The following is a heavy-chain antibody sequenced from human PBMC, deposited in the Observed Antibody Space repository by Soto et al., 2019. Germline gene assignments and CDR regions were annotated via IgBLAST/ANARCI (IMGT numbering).Heavy chain of an antibody. CDR3: AKTVYYGSGSPNDY. Sequence: QVQLVESGGGVVQPGRSLRLSCAASGFTFSSYGMHWVRQAPGKGLEWVAVISYDGSNKYYADSVKGRFTISRDNSKTTLYLQMNSLRAEDTAVYYCAKTVYYGSGSPNDYWGQGTLVTVSS. CDR2: ISYDGSNK. CDR1: GFTFSSYG. V-gene: IGHV3-30*18. J-gene: IGHJ4*02. D-gene: IGHD3-10*01.